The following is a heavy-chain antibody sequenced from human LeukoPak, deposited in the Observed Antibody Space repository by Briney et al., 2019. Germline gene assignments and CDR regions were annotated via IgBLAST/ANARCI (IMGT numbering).Heavy chain of an antibody. CDR1: GGSISSYY. CDR3: ARLGTPIRYSSSWYNWFDP. D-gene: IGHD6-13*01. CDR2: IYTSGST. J-gene: IGHJ5*02. Sequence: PSETLSLTCTVSGGSISSYYWSWIRQPAGKGLEWIGRIYTSGSTNYNPSLKSRVTMSVDTSKNQFSLKLSSVTAADTAVYYCARLGTPIRYSSSWYNWFDPWGQGTLVTVSS. V-gene: IGHV4-4*07.